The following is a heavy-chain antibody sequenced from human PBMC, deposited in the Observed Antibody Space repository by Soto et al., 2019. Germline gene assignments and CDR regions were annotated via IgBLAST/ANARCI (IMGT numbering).Heavy chain of an antibody. J-gene: IGHJ6*04. CDR2: IYHSGST. V-gene: IGHV4-30-2*01. CDR3: ARGSYYYAIDV. Sequence: SETLSLTCAVSGGSISSGGYSWSWIRQPPGKGLEWIGYIYHSGSTYYNPSLKSRVTISVDTSNNQFSLSLRSVTAADTAVYYGARGSYYYAIDVWGEGTTVTVAS. CDR1: GGSISSGGYS.